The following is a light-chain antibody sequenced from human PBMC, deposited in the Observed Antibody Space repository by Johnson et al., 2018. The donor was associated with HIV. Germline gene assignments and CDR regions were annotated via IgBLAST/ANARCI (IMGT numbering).Light chain of an antibody. V-gene: IGLV1-51*02. J-gene: IGLJ1*01. CDR3: GTWDTFLSAGYF. Sequence: QSVLTQPPSVSAAPGQKVTISCSGSSSNIGNNYVSWYQQLPGTAPKLLIYENNKRPSGIPDRFSGSKSGTSATLGITGLQTGDEADYYCGTWDTFLSAGYFFGTGTKVTVL. CDR2: ENN. CDR1: SSNIGNNY.